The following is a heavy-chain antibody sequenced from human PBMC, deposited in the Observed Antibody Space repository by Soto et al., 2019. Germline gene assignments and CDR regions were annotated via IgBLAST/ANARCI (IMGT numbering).Heavy chain of an antibody. D-gene: IGHD2-8*01. Sequence: EARLLESGGGLIQPGGSLRLSCEASGFNFGAYAMSWVRQAPGKGLEWVSGISGSSSGTYYTDSVKGRFTVTRDNAKNTMYLQMSGLGAEDTAVYHCVRGTNGWRGMDYWGQGTLVTVSS. CDR2: ISGSSSGT. CDR3: VRGTNGWRGMDY. V-gene: IGHV3-23*01. J-gene: IGHJ4*02. CDR1: GFNFGAYA.